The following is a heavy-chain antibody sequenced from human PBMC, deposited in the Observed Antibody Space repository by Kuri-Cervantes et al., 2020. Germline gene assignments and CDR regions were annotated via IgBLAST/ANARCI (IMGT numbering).Heavy chain of an antibody. D-gene: IGHD2-2*01. CDR1: GGSISSGGYS. J-gene: IGHJ4*02. CDR2: IYYSGST. Sequence: SETLSLTCAVSGGSISSGGYSWSWIRQPPGKGLEWIGYIYYSGSTYYNPSLKSRVTISVDTSKNQFSLKLSSVTAADTAVYYCARDPGYAHFDYWGQGTLVTVSS. CDR3: ARDPGYAHFDY. V-gene: IGHV4-30-2*01.